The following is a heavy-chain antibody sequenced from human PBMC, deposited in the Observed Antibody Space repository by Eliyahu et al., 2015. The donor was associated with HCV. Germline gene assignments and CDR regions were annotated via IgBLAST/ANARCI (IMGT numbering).Heavy chain of an antibody. CDR2: FIPIFATS. D-gene: IGHD3-10*01. V-gene: IGHV1-69*01. CDR1: GGTTNNYA. J-gene: IGHJ3*01. CDR3: AHGWFGEFGDALDV. Sequence: QVQLVQSGAEVKRPGSSVKVSCXASGGTTNNYAFTWVRQAPGQGLEWMGGFIPIFATSRYAQKFQGRVTITADERTDTAYMELTRLTSEDTAVYYCAHGWFGEFGDALDVWGQGTMVTVSS.